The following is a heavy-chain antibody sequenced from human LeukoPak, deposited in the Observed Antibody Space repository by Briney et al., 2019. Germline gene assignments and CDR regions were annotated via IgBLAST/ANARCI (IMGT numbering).Heavy chain of an antibody. CDR1: GGSISSGSYY. CDR2: IYTSGST. D-gene: IGHD1-26*01. V-gene: IGHV4-61*02. CDR3: ARGVNSGYFDY. Sequence: PSETLSLTCTVSGGSISSGSYYWSWIRQPAGKGLEWIGRIYTSGSTNYNPSLKSRVTISVDTSKNQFSLKLSSVTAADTAVYYCARGVNSGYFDYCGQGTLVTVSS. J-gene: IGHJ4*02.